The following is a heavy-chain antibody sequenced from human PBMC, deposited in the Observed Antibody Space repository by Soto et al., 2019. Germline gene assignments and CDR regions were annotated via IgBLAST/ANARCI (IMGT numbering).Heavy chain of an antibody. V-gene: IGHV3-33*01. J-gene: IGHJ4*02. CDR2: IWHDGSNE. CDR3: ARWAGLAASGYYLDY. CDR1: GFPFSNSG. D-gene: IGHD3-22*01. Sequence: QVQLVEAGGGVVQPGKSLRLSCAASGFPFSNSGMHWVRQAPGKGLEWVAVIWHDGSNERYADSVKGRFTISRDDSKNTLFLRINSLRAEDTAVYYCARWAGLAASGYYLDYWGQGTLVIVSS.